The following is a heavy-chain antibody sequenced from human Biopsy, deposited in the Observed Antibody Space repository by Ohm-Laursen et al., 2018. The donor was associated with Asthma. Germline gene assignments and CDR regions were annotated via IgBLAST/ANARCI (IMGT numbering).Heavy chain of an antibody. CDR2: INSAGSYI. V-gene: IGHV3-21*01. Sequence: SLRLSCAASGFAFRDFNINWVRQAPGTGLQWIASINSAGSYIYYADSVKGRFTISRDNAKNSLFLQMNNLRAEDTAVYYCVRSGTKWELYDAFDIWGQGTMVTVSS. D-gene: IGHD1/OR15-1a*01. CDR3: VRSGTKWELYDAFDI. CDR1: GFAFRDFN. J-gene: IGHJ3*02.